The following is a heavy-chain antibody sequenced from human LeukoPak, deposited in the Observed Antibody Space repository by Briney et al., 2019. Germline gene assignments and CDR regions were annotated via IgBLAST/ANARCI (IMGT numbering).Heavy chain of an antibody. CDR2: IYPGDSDT. CDR3: ARLESDGYNSGFDY. Sequence: AESLKISCKGSGYSFTSYWIGWVRQIPGKGLEWIGIIYPGDSDTRYSPSFQGQVTISADKSISTAYLQWSSLKSSDTAMYYCARLESDGYNSGFDYWGQGTLVTVSS. D-gene: IGHD5-24*01. V-gene: IGHV5-51*01. J-gene: IGHJ4*02. CDR1: GYSFTSYW.